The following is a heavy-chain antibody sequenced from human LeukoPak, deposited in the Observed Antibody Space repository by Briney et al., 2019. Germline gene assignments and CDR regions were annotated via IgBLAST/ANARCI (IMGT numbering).Heavy chain of an antibody. CDR3: AKGYGSGNYYSDY. D-gene: IGHD3-10*01. J-gene: IGHJ4*02. CDR1: GFTFSGYA. V-gene: IGHV3-69-1*01. CDR2: ISSGGDK. Sequence: GGSLRLSCVASGFTFSGYAMNWVRQAPGKGLELEWVSSISSGGDKNYADSAKGRFTISRDNAKNSLFLQLNSLRAGDTAVYYCAKGYGSGNYYSDYWGQGTLVTVSS.